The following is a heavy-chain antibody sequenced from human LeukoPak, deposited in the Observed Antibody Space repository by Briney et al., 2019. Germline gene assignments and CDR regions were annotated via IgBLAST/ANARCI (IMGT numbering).Heavy chain of an antibody. D-gene: IGHD2-15*01. CDR2: IYYSGDT. CDR3: ARSAGYCSGGSCYFVFDY. CDR1: GGSISGYY. J-gene: IGHJ4*02. V-gene: IGHV4-59*08. Sequence: PSETLSLTCIVSGGSISGYYWTWIRQPPGRGLEWIGYIYYSGDTKYNPSLKSRVTISVDTSKNQFSLKLSSVTAADTAVYYCARSAGYCSGGSCYFVFDYWGQGTLVTVSS.